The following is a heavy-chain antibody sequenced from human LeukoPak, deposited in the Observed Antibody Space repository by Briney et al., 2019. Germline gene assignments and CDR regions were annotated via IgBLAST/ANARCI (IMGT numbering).Heavy chain of an antibody. D-gene: IGHD6-19*01. CDR3: ARGVWDYSSGWPRLDQNWFDP. V-gene: IGHV1-8*01. CDR1: GYTFTSYD. CDR2: MNPNSGNT. Sequence: ASVKVSCKASGYTFTSYDINWVRQATGQGLEWMGWMNPNSGNTGYAQKFQGRVTMTRDTSISTAYMELSRLRSDDTAVYYCARGVWDYSSGWPRLDQNWFDPWGQGTLVTVSS. J-gene: IGHJ5*02.